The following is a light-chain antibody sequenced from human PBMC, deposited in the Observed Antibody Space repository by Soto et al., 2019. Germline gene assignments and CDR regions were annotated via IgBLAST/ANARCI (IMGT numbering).Light chain of an antibody. CDR2: GST. Sequence: QPVLTQPPSLSGAPGQRVTISCTGRSSDIGAGSEVHWYQQLPGTAPTLLIFGSTNRPSGVPDRFPGSKSATSASLAITGLKAEDEADYYCQSYDNSRSAYVFGTGTKLTVL. CDR3: QSYDNSRSAYV. CDR1: SSDIGAGSE. J-gene: IGLJ1*01. V-gene: IGLV1-40*01.